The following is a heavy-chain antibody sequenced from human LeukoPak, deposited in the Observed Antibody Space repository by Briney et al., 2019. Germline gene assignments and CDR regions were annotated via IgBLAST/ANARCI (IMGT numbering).Heavy chain of an antibody. CDR1: VGSISSYY. J-gene: IGHJ4*02. CDR2: IYYSGST. V-gene: IGHV4-59*01. CDR3: ARGIGPRFDY. Sequence: SETLSLTCTVSVGSISSYYWSWIRQPPGKGLEWIGYIYYSGSTNYNPSLKSRVTISVDTSKNQFSLKLSSVTAADTAVYYCARGIGPRFDYWGQGTLVTVSS.